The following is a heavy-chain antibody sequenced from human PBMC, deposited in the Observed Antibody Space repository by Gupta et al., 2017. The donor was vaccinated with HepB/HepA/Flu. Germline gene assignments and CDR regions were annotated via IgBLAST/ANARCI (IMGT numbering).Heavy chain of an antibody. V-gene: IGHV3-15*01. Sequence: EVQLVESGGGLVKPGGSLRLSCAASGFTFSNAWMGWVRQDPGKGLEWVGRIKSKTDGGTTDYAAPVKGRFTISRDDSKNTLYLQMNSLKTEDTAVYYCTTFPGYCSGGSCYGIDYWGQGTLVTVSS. D-gene: IGHD2-15*01. CDR2: IKSKTDGGTT. J-gene: IGHJ4*02. CDR3: TTFPGYCSGGSCYGIDY. CDR1: GFTFSNAW.